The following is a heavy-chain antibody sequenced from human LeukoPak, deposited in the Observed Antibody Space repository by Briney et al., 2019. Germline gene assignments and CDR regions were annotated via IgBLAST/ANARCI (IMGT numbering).Heavy chain of an antibody. Sequence: EASVKVSCKASGGTFSSYAIRWVRQAPGQGLEWMGRIIPILGIANYAQKFQGRVTITADKSTSTAYMELSSLRSEDTAVYYCARSRGPAMAPGYWGQGTLVTVSS. CDR2: IIPILGIA. J-gene: IGHJ4*02. CDR1: GGTFSSYA. V-gene: IGHV1-69*04. CDR3: ARSRGPAMAPGY. D-gene: IGHD5-18*01.